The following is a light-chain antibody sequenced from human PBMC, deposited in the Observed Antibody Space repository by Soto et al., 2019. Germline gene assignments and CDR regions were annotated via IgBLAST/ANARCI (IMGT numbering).Light chain of an antibody. V-gene: IGKV3-15*01. CDR3: QQYNKWPRT. Sequence: IVMTQSPATLSVSPGERVTLSCRASQGVSSNLAWYQQKPGQAPRLLISGASTGATGLPARFSGSGSGTEFTLTISSLQSEDFAVYYCQQYNKWPRTFGQGTKVDIK. J-gene: IGKJ1*01. CDR2: GAS. CDR1: QGVSSN.